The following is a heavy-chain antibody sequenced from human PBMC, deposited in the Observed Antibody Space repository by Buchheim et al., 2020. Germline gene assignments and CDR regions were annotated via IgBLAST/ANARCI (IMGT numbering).Heavy chain of an antibody. V-gene: IGHV3-48*03. D-gene: IGHD6-25*01. J-gene: IGHJ4*02. Sequence: EVQLVESGGGLVQPGGSLRLSCAASGFTFSAFELNWVRQAPGKGLEWVSYFGSVGRTIFYADSVRGRVSISRDQAKNLPYLQMNSLRAEDSAIYYCARAIIAASFDYWGQGTL. CDR2: FGSVGRTI. CDR1: GFTFSAFE. CDR3: ARAIIAASFDY.